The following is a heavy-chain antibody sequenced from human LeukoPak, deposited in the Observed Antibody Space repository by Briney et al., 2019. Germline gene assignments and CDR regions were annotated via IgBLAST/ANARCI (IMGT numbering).Heavy chain of an antibody. J-gene: IGHJ4*02. CDR2: ISYDRSNK. CDR3: ARDLEPQELLWFGGFDY. D-gene: IGHD3-10*01. V-gene: IGHV3-30-3*01. Sequence: PGRSLRLSCAASGFTFNSYAMHWVRQAPGKGLEWVAVISYDRSNKYYADSVKGRFTISRDNSKNTLYLQMNSLRAEDTAVYYCARDLEPQELLWFGGFDYWGQGTLVTVSS. CDR1: GFTFNSYA.